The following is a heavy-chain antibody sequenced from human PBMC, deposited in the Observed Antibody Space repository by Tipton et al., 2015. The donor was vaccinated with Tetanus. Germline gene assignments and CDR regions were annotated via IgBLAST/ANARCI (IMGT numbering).Heavy chain of an antibody. CDR3: ARVRRGATTDLDY. J-gene: IGHJ4*02. Sequence: TLSLTCTVSGGSISSNYRSWIRQPAGKGLEWIGRIYTSGSTNYNPSLKSRVTMSLDTSKNQFSLKLSSVTAADTAVYYCARVRRGATTDLDYWGQGTLVTVSS. CDR2: IYTSGST. CDR1: GGSISSNY. D-gene: IGHD5-12*01. V-gene: IGHV4-4*07.